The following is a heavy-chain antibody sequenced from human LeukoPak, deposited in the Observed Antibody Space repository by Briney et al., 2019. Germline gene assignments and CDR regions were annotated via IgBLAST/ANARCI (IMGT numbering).Heavy chain of an antibody. CDR1: GGSISSGDYY. D-gene: IGHD3-3*01. CDR3: ARGRGGFNTYYDFWSGYNNWFDP. J-gene: IGHJ5*02. CDR2: IYYSGST. V-gene: IGHV4-30-4*08. Sequence: SGPGLVKPSQTLSLTCTVSGGSISSGDYYWSWIRQPPGKGLEWIGYIYYSGSTYYNPSLKSRVTISVDTSKNQFSLKLSSVTAADTAVYYCARGRGGFNTYYDFWSGYNNWFDPWGQGTLVTVSS.